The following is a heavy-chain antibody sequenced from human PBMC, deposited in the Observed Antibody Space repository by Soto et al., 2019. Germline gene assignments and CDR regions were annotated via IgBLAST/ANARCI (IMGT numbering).Heavy chain of an antibody. J-gene: IGHJ4*02. CDR3: ARDPGYSYGPPDY. D-gene: IGHD5-18*01. CDR2: IYYSGST. CDR1: GGSISSSSYY. Sequence: PSETLSLTCTVSGGSISSSSYYWGWIRQPPGKGLEWIGSIYYSGSTYYIPSLKSRVTISVDTSKNQFSLKLSSVTAADTAVYYGARDPGYSYGPPDYWGQGTLVTVSS. V-gene: IGHV4-39*02.